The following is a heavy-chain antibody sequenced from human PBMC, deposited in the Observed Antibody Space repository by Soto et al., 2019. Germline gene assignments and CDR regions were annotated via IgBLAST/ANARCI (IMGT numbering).Heavy chain of an antibody. J-gene: IGHJ6*02. D-gene: IGHD3-10*01. CDR2: VNDGWGA. Sequence: QVHLQQSGPGLVKPSETLSLSCTISGASISNYYWSWIRQVPGKGMEWIGYVNDGWGAADNPSLRSRIAVSLATTKTLLSLKRTSVTATAASVYYCVRRGFGVRHGLVDVWGQGTTVTVSS. V-gene: IGHV4-59*08. CDR1: GASISNYY. CDR3: VRRGFGVRHGLVDV.